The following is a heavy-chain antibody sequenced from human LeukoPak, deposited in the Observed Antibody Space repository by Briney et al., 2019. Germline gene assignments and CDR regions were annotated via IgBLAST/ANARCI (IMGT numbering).Heavy chain of an antibody. V-gene: IGHV4-34*01. CDR2: INHSGST. CDR1: GGSFSGYY. CDR3: ARARITIFGVVTQRDY. D-gene: IGHD3-3*01. Sequence: SETLSLTCAVYGGSFSGYYWSWIRQPPGKGLEWIGEINHSGSTNYNPSLKSRVTISVDTSKNQFSLKLSSVTAADTAVYYCARARITIFGVVTQRDYWGQGTLVTVSS. J-gene: IGHJ4*02.